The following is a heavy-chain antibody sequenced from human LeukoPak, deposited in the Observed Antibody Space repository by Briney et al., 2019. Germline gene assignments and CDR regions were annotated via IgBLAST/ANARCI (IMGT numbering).Heavy chain of an antibody. Sequence: ASVKVSCKASGYTFTSYYMHWVRQAPGQGLEWMGIINPSGGSTSYAQKFQGKVTITADESTSTAYMELSSLRSEDTAVYYCARDNPAQRWGQGTLVTVSS. J-gene: IGHJ4*02. CDR3: ARDNPAQR. CDR2: INPSGGST. CDR1: GYTFTSYY. V-gene: IGHV1-46*01. D-gene: IGHD6-25*01.